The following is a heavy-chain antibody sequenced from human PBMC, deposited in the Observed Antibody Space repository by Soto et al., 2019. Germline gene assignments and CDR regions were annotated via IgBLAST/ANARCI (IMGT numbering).Heavy chain of an antibody. CDR3: ARGNDWKSSTFDI. Sequence: QVQLQESGPGLVKPSETLSLTCTVAGGSLTDHYWNWFRQSPGRGLQWIGYVYYSGATSYNPSLTHRVTMTVDTSKNQFSLKLRSVTDADTAVYFCARGNDWKSSTFDIWGQGTMVSVSS. D-gene: IGHD2-21*01. CDR2: VYYSGAT. J-gene: IGHJ3*02. CDR1: GGSLTDHY. V-gene: IGHV4-59*11.